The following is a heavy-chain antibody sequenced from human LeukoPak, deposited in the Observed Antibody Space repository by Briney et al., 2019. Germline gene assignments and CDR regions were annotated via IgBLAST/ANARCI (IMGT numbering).Heavy chain of an antibody. CDR3: AKDIKKGKYYDFWSGYPSYYMDV. CDR2: ISWDGGST. CDR1: GFTFDDYA. D-gene: IGHD3-3*01. Sequence: PGGSLRLSCAASGFTFDDYAMHWVRQAPGKGLEWVSLISWDGGSTYYADSVKGRFTISRDNSKNSLYLQMNSLRAEDTALYYCAKDIKKGKYYDFWSGYPSYYMDVWGEGTTVTVSS. J-gene: IGHJ6*03. V-gene: IGHV3-43D*03.